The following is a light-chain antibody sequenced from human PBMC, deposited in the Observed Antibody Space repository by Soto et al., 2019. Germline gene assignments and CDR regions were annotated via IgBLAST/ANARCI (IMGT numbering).Light chain of an antibody. CDR1: QGIRTD. Sequence: AFQLNQSPSSGSAYVGDRVTITCRSSQGIRTDLGWYQQSPGKARKVLIVGASTLQSGVPLRFSGSGSGTDFTLTISSFPPEDSATYYCLQDFSYARTFGQGTKVEIK. CDR3: LQDFSYART. V-gene: IGKV1-6*01. J-gene: IGKJ1*01. CDR2: GAS.